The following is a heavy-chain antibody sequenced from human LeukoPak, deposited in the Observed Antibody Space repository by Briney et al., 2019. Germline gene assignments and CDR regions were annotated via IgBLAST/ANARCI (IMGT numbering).Heavy chain of an antibody. CDR1: GFTFSSYW. CDR3: ARDPKDLSGWYQGVDY. Sequence: GGSLRLSCAASGFTFSSYWMHWVRQAPGKGLVWVLRINSDGSSTSYADSVKGRFTISRDNAKNTLYLQMNSLRAEDTAVYYCARDPKDLSGWYQGVDYWGQGTLVTVSS. V-gene: IGHV3-74*01. J-gene: IGHJ4*02. D-gene: IGHD6-19*01. CDR2: INSDGSST.